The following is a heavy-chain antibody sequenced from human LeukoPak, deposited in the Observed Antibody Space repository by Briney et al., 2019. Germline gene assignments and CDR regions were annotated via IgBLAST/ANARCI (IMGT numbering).Heavy chain of an antibody. CDR3: AKDEAMIKIYYFDY. J-gene: IGHJ4*02. D-gene: IGHD5-18*01. Sequence: GGSLRLSCAASGFTFSNYAMNWVRQAPRKGLEWVSSISGSGINTYYADSVKGRFTISRDNSKNTLYLQMNSLRAEDTAVYYCAKDEAMIKIYYFDYWGQGTLVTVSS. CDR2: ISGSGINT. CDR1: GFTFSNYA. V-gene: IGHV3-23*01.